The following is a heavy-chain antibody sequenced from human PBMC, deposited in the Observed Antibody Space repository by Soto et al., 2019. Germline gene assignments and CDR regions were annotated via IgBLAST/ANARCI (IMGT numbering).Heavy chain of an antibody. D-gene: IGHD3-10*01. CDR2: IIPIFGTA. CDR3: AREGTIHYGLDV. J-gene: IGHJ6*02. CDR1: GGTFSSYA. Sequence: QVQLVQSGAEVKKPGSSVKVSCKASGGTFSSYAISWVRQAPGQGLGWMGGIIPIFGTANYAQKFQGRVTITADESTSTAYMELSSLRSKDTAVYYCAREGTIHYGLDVWGQGTTVTVSS. V-gene: IGHV1-69*12.